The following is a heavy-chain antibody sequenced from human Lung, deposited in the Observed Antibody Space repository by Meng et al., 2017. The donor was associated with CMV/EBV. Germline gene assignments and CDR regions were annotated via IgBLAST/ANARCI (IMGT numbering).Heavy chain of an antibody. J-gene: IGHJ5*02. D-gene: IGHD3-10*01. V-gene: IGHV4-31*03. CDR3: ARASYGSGSPLGESWFDP. CDR1: GGSISSGGYY. Sequence: QGSLQASGPGLVKPSPTLSLTCTVSGGSISSGGYYWSWIRQHPGKGLEWIGYIHSSGSTYYNPSLRSRLTISVDTSKNQFSLKLSSVTAADTAVYYCARASYGSGSPLGESWFDPWGQGTLVTVSS. CDR2: IHSSGST.